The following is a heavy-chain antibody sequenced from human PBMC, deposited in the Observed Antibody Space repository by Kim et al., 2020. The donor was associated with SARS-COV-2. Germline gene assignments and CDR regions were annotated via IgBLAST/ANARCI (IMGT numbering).Heavy chain of an antibody. CDR3: AKLRYCSSATCPGFDY. J-gene: IGHJ4*02. D-gene: IGHD2-2*01. Sequence: VKGRFTITRDNSKNKLYLQMNSLRAEDTAVYYCAKLRYCSSATCPGFDYWGQGTLVTVSS. V-gene: IGHV3-23*01.